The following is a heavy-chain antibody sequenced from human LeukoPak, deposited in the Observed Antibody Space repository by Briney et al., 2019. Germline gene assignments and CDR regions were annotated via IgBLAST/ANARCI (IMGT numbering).Heavy chain of an antibody. J-gene: IGHJ4*02. Sequence: ASVKVSCTASGYTFTNYGISWVRQAPGQGLEWMGRINPNNGNTNYAQKLQGRVTMTTDTSTSTAYMELRSLRSDDTAVYYCASTHCSDGSCYWSSLDYWGQGTLVTVSS. V-gene: IGHV1-18*01. CDR2: INPNNGNT. CDR3: ASTHCSDGSCYWSSLDY. D-gene: IGHD2-15*01. CDR1: GYTFTNYG.